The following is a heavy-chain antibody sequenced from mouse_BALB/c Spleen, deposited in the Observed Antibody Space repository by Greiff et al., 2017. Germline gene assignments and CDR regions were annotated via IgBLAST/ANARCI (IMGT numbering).Heavy chain of an antibody. D-gene: IGHD4-1*02. CDR1: GYSFTGYY. CDR2: INPYNGAT. Sequence: EVQLQQSGPELVKPGASVKISCKASGYSFTGYYMHWVKQSHVKSLEWIGRINPYNGATSYNQNFKDKASLTVDKSSSTAYMELHSLTSEDSAVYYCARGDPQLGQYYFDYWGQGTTLTVSS. J-gene: IGHJ2*01. CDR3: ARGDPQLGQYYFDY. V-gene: IGHV1-26*01.